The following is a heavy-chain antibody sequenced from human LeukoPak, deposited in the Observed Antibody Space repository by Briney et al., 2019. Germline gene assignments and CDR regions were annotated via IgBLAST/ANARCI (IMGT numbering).Heavy chain of an antibody. J-gene: IGHJ4*02. D-gene: IGHD4-11*01. Sequence: PGGSLRLSCAASGFTFSNPWMHWVRQGPGKGLVWVSRINGDGSSIRYADSVKGRFTISRDNAKNTLYLQMNSLRAEDTAVYFCARGYSNYVDYWGQGTLVTVSS. CDR2: INGDGSSI. CDR3: ARGYSNYVDY. V-gene: IGHV3-74*01. CDR1: GFTFSNPW.